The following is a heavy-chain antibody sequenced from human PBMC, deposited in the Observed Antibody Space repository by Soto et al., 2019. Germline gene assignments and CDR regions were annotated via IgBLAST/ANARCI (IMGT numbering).Heavy chain of an antibody. CDR1: GGSISSYY. CDR3: ARAGSVGAFDI. D-gene: IGHD1-26*01. V-gene: IGHV4-59*01. CDR2: IYYSGST. J-gene: IGHJ3*02. Sequence: PSETLSLTCTVSGGSISSYYWSWIRQPPGKGLEWIGYIYYSGSTNYNPSLKSRVTISVDTSKNQFSLKLSSVTAADTAVYYCARAGSVGAFDIWGQGTMVTVSS.